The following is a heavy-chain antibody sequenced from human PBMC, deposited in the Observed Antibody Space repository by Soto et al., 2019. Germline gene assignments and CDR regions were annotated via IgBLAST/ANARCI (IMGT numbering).Heavy chain of an antibody. D-gene: IGHD2-2*01. CDR2: TYYRSKWYN. CDR1: GDSVSSNSAA. V-gene: IGHV6-1*01. J-gene: IGHJ5*02. CDR3: ARERYCSSTSRYLLHNNWFDP. Sequence: SQTLSLTCAISGDSVSSNSAAWNWIRQSPSRGLEWLGRTYYRSKWYNDYAVSVKSRITINPDTSKNQFSLQLNSVTPEDTAVYYSARERYCSSTSRYLLHNNWFDPSGQGTLVTVSS.